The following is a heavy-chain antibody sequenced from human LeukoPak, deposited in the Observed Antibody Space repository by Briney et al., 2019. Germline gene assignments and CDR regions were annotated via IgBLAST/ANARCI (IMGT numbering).Heavy chain of an antibody. D-gene: IGHD3-9*01. CDR3: AIDILTGYYTVDY. J-gene: IGHJ4*02. CDR1: GGTFSSYA. Sequence: ASVKVSCKASGGTFSSYAISWVRQAPGQGLEWMGRIIPILGIANYAQKFQGRVTITADKSTSTAYMELSSLRSEDTAVYYCAIDILTGYYTVDYWGQGTLVTVSS. CDR2: IIPILGIA. V-gene: IGHV1-69*04.